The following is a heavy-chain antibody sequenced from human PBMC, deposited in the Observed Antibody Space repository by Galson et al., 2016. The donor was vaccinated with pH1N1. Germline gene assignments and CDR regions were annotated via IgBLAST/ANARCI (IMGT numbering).Heavy chain of an antibody. V-gene: IGHV3-23*01. CDR3: TIVPRRPVTEG. J-gene: IGHJ4*02. Sequence: SLRLSCAASGFPFTNYAMSWVRQAPGQGLEWVSTISGSGGDTYYADSLKGRFTISRDNSKNTLHLQMSSLRAEDSAVYYCTIVPRRPVTEGWGQGTLVTVSS. D-gene: IGHD2-21*02. CDR1: GFPFTNYA. CDR2: ISGSGGDT.